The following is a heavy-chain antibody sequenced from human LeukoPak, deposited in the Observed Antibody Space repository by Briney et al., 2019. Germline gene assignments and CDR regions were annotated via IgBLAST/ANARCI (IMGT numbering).Heavy chain of an antibody. J-gene: IGHJ3*02. D-gene: IGHD5-12*01. CDR3: EKVVAYGGYEGGAFDM. CDR1: GFTFSSYD. V-gene: IGHV3-23*01. Sequence: GGSLSLSCAASGFTFSSYDMSWVRQAPGKGLEWVSAISGSGSSTYYADSVKGRFTISRDNSNNTWYLQMNSPRAEVTAVEYCEKVVAYGGYEGGAFDMWGQGTIVTVSS. CDR2: ISGSGSST.